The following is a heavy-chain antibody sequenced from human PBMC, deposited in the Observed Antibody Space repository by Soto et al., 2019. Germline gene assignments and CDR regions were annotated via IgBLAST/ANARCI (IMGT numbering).Heavy chain of an antibody. CDR1: GFTFSNYG. Sequence: QVQLVESGGGVVQPGTSLRLSCVATGFTFSNYGIHWVRQAPGRGLEWVAVIWHDGSQKYLADSVRGRFTISRDNSKNTVYLQMNSLRAEDPAVYYCEGRDDPFHVWGQGTMVTVSS. V-gene: IGHV3-33*01. CDR3: EGRDDPFHV. CDR2: IWHDGSQK. J-gene: IGHJ3*01.